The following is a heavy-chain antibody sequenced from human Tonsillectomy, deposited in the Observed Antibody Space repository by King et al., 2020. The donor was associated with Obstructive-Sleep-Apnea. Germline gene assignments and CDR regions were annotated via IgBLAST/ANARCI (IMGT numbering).Heavy chain of an antibody. CDR2: IRPNSGGT. D-gene: IGHD3-10*01. Sequence: VQLVQSGAEVKKPGASVTVSCKTSGYTFSGYYIHRVRQAPGQGLEWMGLIRPNSGGTDYAQKFQGRVTMTRDTSTSTAYMELRSLGSNDTAVYFCARDGSGIYHDAFDFWGLGTMVTVSS. CDR1: GYTFSGYY. CDR3: ARDGSGIYHDAFDF. V-gene: IGHV1-2*02. J-gene: IGHJ3*01.